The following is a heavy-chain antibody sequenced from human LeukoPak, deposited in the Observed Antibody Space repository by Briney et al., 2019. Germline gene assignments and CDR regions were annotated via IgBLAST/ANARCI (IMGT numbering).Heavy chain of an antibody. CDR2: IYTSGST. CDR3: ARADRITGTDFDY. D-gene: IGHD1-20*01. Sequence: TLSLTCTVSGGSISSGSYYWSWIRQPAGKGLEWIGRIYTSGSTNYNPSLKSRVTISVDTSKNQFSLKLSSVTAADTAVYYCARADRITGTDFDYWGQGTLVTVSS. V-gene: IGHV4-61*02. CDR1: GGSISSGSYY. J-gene: IGHJ4*02.